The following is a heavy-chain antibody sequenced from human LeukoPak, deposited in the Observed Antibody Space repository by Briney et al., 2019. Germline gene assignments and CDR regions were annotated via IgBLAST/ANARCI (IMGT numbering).Heavy chain of an antibody. V-gene: IGHV1-2*02. D-gene: IGHD3-22*01. J-gene: IGHJ1*01. CDR2: IDPNSGDT. CDR3: ARGRYYYESSGREYVPH. CDR1: AYTFTEYY. Sequence: ASVKVSFKATAYTFTEYYRHGVGQAPGQGLEWMGWIDPNSGDTNYAQKFQGRVTMTRDTLEVSRLRSDDTAVYYCARGRYYYESSGREYVPHWGPGTLVTVSS.